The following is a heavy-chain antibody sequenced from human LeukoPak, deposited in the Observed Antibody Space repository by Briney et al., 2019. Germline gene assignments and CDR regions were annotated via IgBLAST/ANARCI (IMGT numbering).Heavy chain of an antibody. J-gene: IGHJ4*02. D-gene: IGHD3-22*01. CDR1: GGSINGYY. V-gene: IGHV4-59*01. CDR2: IYYRGST. Sequence: PSETLSLTCTVSGGSINGYYWSWIRQPPEKGLEWIGYIYYRGSTNYNPSLKSRVTISVDTSENQFSLKLSSVTAADTAVYYCARQDSSGYFDYWGQGTLVTVSS. CDR3: ARQDSSGYFDY.